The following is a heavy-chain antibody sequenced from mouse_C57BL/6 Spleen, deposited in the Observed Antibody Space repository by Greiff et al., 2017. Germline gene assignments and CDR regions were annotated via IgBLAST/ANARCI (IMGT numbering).Heavy chain of an antibody. CDR1: GYTFTSYW. V-gene: IGHV1-69*01. J-gene: IGHJ4*01. CDR2: IDPSDSYT. Sequence: QVQLQQPGAELVMPGASVKLSCKASGYTFTSYWMHWVKQRPGQGLEWIGEIDPSDSYTNYNQKFKGKSTLTVDKSSSTAYMQLSSLTSEDSAVYYCARSDGYYGAMDYWGQGTSVTASS. D-gene: IGHD2-3*01. CDR3: ARSDGYYGAMDY.